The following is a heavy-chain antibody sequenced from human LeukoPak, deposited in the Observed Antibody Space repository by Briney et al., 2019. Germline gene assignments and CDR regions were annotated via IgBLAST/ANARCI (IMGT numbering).Heavy chain of an antibody. V-gene: IGHV3-7*03. CDR2: IKQDGSEK. J-gene: IGHJ4*02. D-gene: IGHD4-17*01. Sequence: GGSLRLSCAASGFTFSSYRMSWVRQAPGKGPEWVANIKQDGSEKYYVDSVKGRFTISRDNAKNSLYLQMNSLRAEDTAVYYCARGGDLRDYGDYSYIPDFDYWGQGTLVTVSS. CDR1: GFTFSSYR. CDR3: ARGGDLRDYGDYSYIPDFDY.